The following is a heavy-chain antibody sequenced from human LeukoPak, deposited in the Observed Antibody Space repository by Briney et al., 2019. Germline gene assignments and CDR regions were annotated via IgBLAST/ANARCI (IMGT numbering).Heavy chain of an antibody. CDR3: AKFSYGDYVA. CDR2: IRHDESNK. D-gene: IGHD4-17*01. CDR1: GFVFSKNG. V-gene: IGHV3-30*02. J-gene: IGHJ5*02. Sequence: GGSLRLSCATSGFVFSKNGMHWVRQAPGKGLEWVAFIRHDESNKYYADSVKGRFTISRDNSKNTLSLQMNSLRPDDTAVYYCAKFSYGDYVAWGQGTLVIASS.